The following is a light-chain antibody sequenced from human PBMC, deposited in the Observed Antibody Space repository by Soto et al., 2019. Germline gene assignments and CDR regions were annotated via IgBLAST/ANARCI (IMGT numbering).Light chain of an antibody. J-gene: IGKJ1*01. CDR1: QSVSSGY. CDR2: VVS. V-gene: IGKV3-20*01. Sequence: EIVLTQSPGTLSLSPGERATLSCRASQSVSSGYLAWYQHKPGQAPRLLFYVVSSRAPGFPDRFSGSGSGTVFPLPISRLEPEDFAVYYGQQNAVSPGTFGQGTRGEVK. CDR3: QQNAVSPGT.